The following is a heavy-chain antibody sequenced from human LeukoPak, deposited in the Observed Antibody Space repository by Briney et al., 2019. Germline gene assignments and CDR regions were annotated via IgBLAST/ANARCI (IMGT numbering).Heavy chain of an antibody. CDR3: ARDQGGGQLWSLDY. CDR1: GFTFDDYA. V-gene: IGHV3-43*02. D-gene: IGHD5-18*01. J-gene: IGHJ4*02. CDR2: ISGDGGST. Sequence: PGGSLRLSCAASGFTFDDYAMHWVRQAPGKGLEWVSFISGDGGSTFYADSVKGRFTISRDNSKNTLYLQMNSLRAEDTAVYYCARDQGGGQLWSLDYWGQGTLVTVSS.